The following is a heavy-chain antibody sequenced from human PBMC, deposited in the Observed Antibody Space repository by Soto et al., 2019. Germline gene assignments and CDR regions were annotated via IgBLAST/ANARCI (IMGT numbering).Heavy chain of an antibody. CDR3: ATAISSPFSNFDY. J-gene: IGHJ4*02. CDR2: IKEDGSEE. D-gene: IGHD2-2*01. V-gene: IGHV3-7*01. CDR1: GLTFSTYW. Sequence: VQLVQSGGDLVQPGGSLRLSCVASGLTFSTYWMTWVRQAPGMGLEWVAGIKEDGSEEVYVDSVKGRFSISRDNAKTSLYLQLNSLRAEDTAVYYCATAISSPFSNFDYWGQGSLVTVSS.